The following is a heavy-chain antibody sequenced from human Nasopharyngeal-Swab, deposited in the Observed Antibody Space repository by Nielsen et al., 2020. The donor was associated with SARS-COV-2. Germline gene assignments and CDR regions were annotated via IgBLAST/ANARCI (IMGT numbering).Heavy chain of an antibody. J-gene: IGHJ6*02. CDR2: IYHSGST. D-gene: IGHD6-19*01. Sequence: SETLSLTCNVSGGSISSSSYYWGWIHQPPGKGLEWIGSIYHSGSTNYNPSLKSRVTISVDTSKNQFSLKLSSVTAADTAVYYCARMSGYSSGWYPYYYYGMDVWGQGTTVTVSS. V-gene: IGHV4-39*07. CDR1: GGSISSSSYY. CDR3: ARMSGYSSGWYPYYYYGMDV.